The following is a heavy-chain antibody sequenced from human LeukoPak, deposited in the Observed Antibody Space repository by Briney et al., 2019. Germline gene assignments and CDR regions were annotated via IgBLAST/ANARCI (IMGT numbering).Heavy chain of an antibody. J-gene: IGHJ5*02. V-gene: IGHV1-46*01. CDR3: ARLYSSSEAWFDP. Sequence: ASVKVSCKASGYTFTSYYMHWVRQAPGQGLEWMVIINPTGGSTSYAQKSQGRATMTRGPSTSTVYMELSSLRYEDTAVYYCARLYSSSEAWFDPWGQGTLVTVSS. D-gene: IGHD6-13*01. CDR2: INPTGGST. CDR1: GYTFTSYY.